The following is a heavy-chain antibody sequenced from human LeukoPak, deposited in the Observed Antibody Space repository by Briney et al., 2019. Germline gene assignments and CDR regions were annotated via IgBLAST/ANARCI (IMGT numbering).Heavy chain of an antibody. V-gene: IGHV4-30-4*01. J-gene: IGHJ4*02. Sequence: SETLSLTCTVSGGSISSGDYYWSWIRQPSGKGLEWIGYIYYSGSTYYNPSLKSRVTISVDTSKNQFSLKLSSVTAADTAVYYCAREGRDGHYYDSSGYYYVDYWGQGTLVTVSS. CDR3: AREGRDGHYYDSSGYYYVDY. D-gene: IGHD3-22*01. CDR1: GGSISSGDYY. CDR2: IYYSGST.